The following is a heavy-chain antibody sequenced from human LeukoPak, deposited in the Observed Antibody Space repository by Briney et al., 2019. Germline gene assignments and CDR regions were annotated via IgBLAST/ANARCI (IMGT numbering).Heavy chain of an antibody. J-gene: IGHJ4*02. V-gene: IGHV3-21*01. CDR1: GFTFSGYS. D-gene: IGHD3-22*01. Sequence: GGSLRLSCAAFGFTFSGYSMNWVRQAPGKGLEWVSSISSSSSYIYYADSVKGRFTISRDNAKNSLYLQMNGLRAEDTAVYYCAKDQGENYDSSGYYPYWGQGTLVTVSS. CDR2: ISSSSSYI. CDR3: AKDQGENYDSSGYYPY.